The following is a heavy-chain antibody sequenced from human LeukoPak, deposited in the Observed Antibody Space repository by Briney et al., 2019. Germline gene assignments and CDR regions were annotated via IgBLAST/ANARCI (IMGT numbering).Heavy chain of an antibody. J-gene: IGHJ6*03. Sequence: SETLSLTCAVSGGSISSSSYYWGWIRQPPGKGLEWIGSIYYSGSTYYNPSLKSRVTISVDTSKNQFSLKVSSVHAAGTAVYYCASSGEFYYYYYMDVWGKGTTVTVSS. V-gene: IGHV4-39*01. CDR1: GGSISSSSYY. D-gene: IGHD3-10*01. CDR3: ASSGEFYYYYYMDV. CDR2: IYYSGST.